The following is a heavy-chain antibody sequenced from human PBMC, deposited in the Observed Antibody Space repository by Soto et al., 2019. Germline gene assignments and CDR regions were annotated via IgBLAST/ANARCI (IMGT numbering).Heavy chain of an antibody. J-gene: IGHJ5*01. CDR1: GGSISSGGYY. CDR3: AREGRYSGDSSGYYYEVWFDS. V-gene: IGHV4-31*03. CDR2: IYYSGST. D-gene: IGHD3-22*01. Sequence: SETLSLTCTVSGGSISSGGYYWSWMRQHPGKGLEWIGYIYYSGSTYYNPSLKSRVTISVDTSKNQFSLKLSSVTAADTAVYYCAREGRYSGDSSGYYYEVWFDSLGQGTPVIVSS.